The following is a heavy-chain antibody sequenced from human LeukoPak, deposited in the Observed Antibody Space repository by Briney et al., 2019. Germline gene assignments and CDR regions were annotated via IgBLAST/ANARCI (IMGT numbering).Heavy chain of an antibody. V-gene: IGHV4-59*08. D-gene: IGHD4-17*01. CDR3: ARHYDYFDY. Sequence: SETLSLTCTVSGGSISSHYWSWIRQPPGKGLEWIGYIYYSGSTNYNPSLKSRVTISVDTSKNQFSLNLNSVTAADTAVYHCARHYDYFDYWGQGTLVTVSS. CDR2: IYYSGST. CDR1: GGSISSHY. J-gene: IGHJ4*02.